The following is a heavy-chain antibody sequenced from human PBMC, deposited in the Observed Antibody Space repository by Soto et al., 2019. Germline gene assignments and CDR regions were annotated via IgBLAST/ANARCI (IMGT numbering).Heavy chain of an antibody. CDR2: VSNEGSK. V-gene: IGHV3-74*01. J-gene: IGHJ6*02. Sequence: EVQLVESGGGLGQPGGSLRLACAGSGFRVSDYWMHWVRQAPGKGLVWVSRVSNEGSKEYADFVKGRFTLSKDNAKNTLYLEMDRLSVEDTALYYCTATPRNGMGVWGQGTKVTVAS. CDR3: TATPRNGMGV. CDR1: GFRVSDYW.